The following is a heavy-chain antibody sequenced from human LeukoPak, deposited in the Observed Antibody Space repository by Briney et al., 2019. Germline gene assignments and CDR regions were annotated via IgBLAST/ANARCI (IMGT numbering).Heavy chain of an antibody. V-gene: IGHV3-21*04. Sequence: KPGGSLRLSCAASGFTFSTYNMNWVRQAPGKGLEWVSSISSSSSYIYYADSMKGRFTISRDNAKNSLYLHMNSLRAEDTAVYYCARHVDTYGSGSYYTYWGQGTLVTVSS. CDR1: GFTFSTYN. CDR2: ISSSSSYI. J-gene: IGHJ4*02. CDR3: ARHVDTYGSGSYYTY. D-gene: IGHD3-10*01.